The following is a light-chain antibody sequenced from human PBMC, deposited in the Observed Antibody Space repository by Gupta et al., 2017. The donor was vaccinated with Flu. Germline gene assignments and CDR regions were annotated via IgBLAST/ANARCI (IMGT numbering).Light chain of an antibody. CDR3: QSYDISLSGSV. V-gene: IGLV1-40*01. CDR2: GNN. J-gene: IGLJ3*02. CDR1: SSSLGAGYD. Sequence: QSGLTQPPSVSGAPGQRLTISCTWSSSSLGAGYDVHWYQQSPGKAPQLLLYGNNHRPSGVPDRFAGSKSGTSASMAITGLQADDDADYFCQSYDISLSGSVFGGGTKLTIL.